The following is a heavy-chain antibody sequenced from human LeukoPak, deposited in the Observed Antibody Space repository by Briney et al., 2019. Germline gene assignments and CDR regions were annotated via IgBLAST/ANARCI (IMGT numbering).Heavy chain of an antibody. CDR2: ISGSGGST. CDR3: AKSTISIAAARWGYYYYGMDV. CDR1: GFTFSDYY. J-gene: IGHJ6*02. Sequence: PGGSLRLSCAASGFTFSDYYMSWIRQAPGKGLEWVSAISGSGGSTYYADSVKGRFTISRDNSKNTLYLQMNSLRAEDTAVYYCAKSTISIAAARWGYYYYGMDVWGQGTTVTVSS. D-gene: IGHD6-13*01. V-gene: IGHV3-23*01.